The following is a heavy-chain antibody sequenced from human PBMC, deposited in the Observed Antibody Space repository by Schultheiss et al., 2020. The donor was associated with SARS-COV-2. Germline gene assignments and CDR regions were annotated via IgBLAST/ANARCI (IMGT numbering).Heavy chain of an antibody. V-gene: IGHV5-10-1*01. CDR2: IDPSDSYT. J-gene: IGHJ4*02. Sequence: GESLKISCKGSGYIFTNYWIGWVRQMPGKGLEWMGRIDPSDSYTNYSPSFQGHVTISSDKSISTAYLQWSSLKASDTAMYYCARLKDYYVFDYRGQGTLVTVSS. CDR3: ARLKDYYVFDY. CDR1: GYIFTNYW. D-gene: IGHD1-26*01.